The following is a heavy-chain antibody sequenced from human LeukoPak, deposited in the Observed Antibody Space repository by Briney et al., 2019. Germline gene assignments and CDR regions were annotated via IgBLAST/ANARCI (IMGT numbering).Heavy chain of an antibody. D-gene: IGHD5-24*01. V-gene: IGHV3-21*01. Sequence: GGSLRLSCAASGFTFSSYSMNWVRQAPGKGLEWVSSISSSSSYIYYADSVKGRFTISRDNAKNSLYLQMNSLRAEDTAVYYCAREGWLGLDYWGQEPWSPSPQ. J-gene: IGHJ4*01. CDR2: ISSSSSYI. CDR3: AREGWLGLDY. CDR1: GFTFSSYS.